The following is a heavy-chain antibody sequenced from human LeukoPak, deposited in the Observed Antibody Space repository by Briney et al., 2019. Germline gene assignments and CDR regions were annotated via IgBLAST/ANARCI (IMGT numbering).Heavy chain of an antibody. CDR3: ARARDDYVRLPFDS. CDR1: GFTFSTFE. Sequence: GGSLRPSCAASGFTFSTFEMNWVRQAPGKGPEWVSYITNSGSAISYADSVKGRFTISRDNAKNSLYLQMNSLRAEDTAIYYCARARDDYVRLPFDSWGQGTLVTVSS. CDR2: ITNSGSAI. J-gene: IGHJ4*02. V-gene: IGHV3-48*03. D-gene: IGHD3-16*01.